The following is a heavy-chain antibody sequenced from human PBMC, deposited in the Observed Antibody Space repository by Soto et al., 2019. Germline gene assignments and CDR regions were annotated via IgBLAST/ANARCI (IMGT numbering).Heavy chain of an antibody. V-gene: IGHV3-30*04. CDR3: AKTGCTGGSCFSWFDP. CDR1: GFILSDFA. Sequence: QVQLVESGGGVVQPGGSLRLSCAASGFILSDFAMHWVRQAPGRRLEWVAVILKDGKSKYYADSVRGRFTISSDTSKDTIFLQLTSLRLDDSAVYYCAKTGCTGGSCFSWFDPWGQGTPVTVSS. D-gene: IGHD2-15*01. J-gene: IGHJ5*02. CDR2: ILKDGKSK.